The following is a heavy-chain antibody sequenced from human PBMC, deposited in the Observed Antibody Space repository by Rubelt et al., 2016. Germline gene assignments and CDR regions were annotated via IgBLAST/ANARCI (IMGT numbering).Heavy chain of an antibody. CDR3: ATAPRGKAYFDF. Sequence: VQLQESGPGLVKPSETLSLTCTVSGASMNSHYWNWIRQPAGKGLEWIGRIHTSGSTNYNPSFKSRVTMSVDTSKSQFSLKLSSVTAADTAVDYCATAPRGKAYFDFWARGTLVTVSS. D-gene: IGHD3-10*01. CDR2: IHTSGST. J-gene: IGHJ2*01. V-gene: IGHV4-4*07. CDR1: GASMNSHY.